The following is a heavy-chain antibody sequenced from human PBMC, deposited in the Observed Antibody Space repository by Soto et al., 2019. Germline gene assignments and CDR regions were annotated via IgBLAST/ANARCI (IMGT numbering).Heavy chain of an antibody. CDR2: IYYSGTT. CDR3: ARCYYDSSGFDS. D-gene: IGHD3-22*01. V-gene: IGHV4-39*01. J-gene: IGHJ4*02. CDR1: GGSISSSNYY. Sequence: QLQLQESGPGLVKPSETLSLTCSVSGGSISSSNYYWGWIRQPPGKGLEWIGNIYYSGTTYYNPSLKSRVTMSGDMSKNQFSLKLSSVTAADTAMYYCARCYYDSSGFDSWGQGTLVTVSS.